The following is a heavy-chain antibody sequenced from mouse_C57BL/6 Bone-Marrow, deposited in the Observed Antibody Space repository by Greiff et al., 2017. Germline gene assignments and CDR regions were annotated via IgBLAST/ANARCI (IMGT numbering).Heavy chain of an antibody. J-gene: IGHJ4*01. CDR1: GFSLTSYG. CDR2: IWSGGST. CDR3: ARHEDENYYAMDY. Sequence: QVQLKQSGPGLVQPSQSLSITCTVSGFSLTSYGVHWVRQSPGKGLEWLGVIWSGGSTDYNAAFISRLSISKDNSKSQVFFKMNSMQADDTDIDDCARHEDENYYAMDYWGQGTSVTVSS. V-gene: IGHV2-2*01.